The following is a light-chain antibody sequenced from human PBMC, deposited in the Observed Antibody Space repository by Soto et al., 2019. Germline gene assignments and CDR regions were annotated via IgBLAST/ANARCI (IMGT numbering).Light chain of an antibody. V-gene: IGKV1-12*01. CDR1: QGSSSW. CDR3: QQTSSFPIT. Sequence: DIEMAQSPSFVSASVGDRVTITCRASQGSSSWLAWYQQKPGEAPSLLIYDTSTLQSGVPSRFSGSGSGTDFTLTISGLQPEDFATYFCQQTSSFPITFGQGTRLEIK. J-gene: IGKJ5*01. CDR2: DTS.